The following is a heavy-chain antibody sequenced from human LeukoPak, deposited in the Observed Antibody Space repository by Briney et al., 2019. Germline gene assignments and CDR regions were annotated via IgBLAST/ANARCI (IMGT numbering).Heavy chain of an antibody. CDR2: IYHSGST. D-gene: IGHD2-15*01. V-gene: IGHV4-38-2*02. J-gene: IGHJ4*02. CDR3: ARDYSPYCSGGSCYQGFAD. Sequence: PSETLSLTCTVSGYSISSGYYWGWIRQPPGKGLEWIGSIYHSGSTYYNPSLKSRVTISVDTSKNQFSLKLSSVTAADTAVYYCARDYSPYCSGGSCYQGFADWGQGTLVTVSS. CDR1: GYSISSGYY.